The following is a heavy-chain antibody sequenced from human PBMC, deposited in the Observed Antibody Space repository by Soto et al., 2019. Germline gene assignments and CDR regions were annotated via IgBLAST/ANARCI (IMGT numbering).Heavy chain of an antibody. V-gene: IGHV1-18*01. Sequence: WAPVKVYCKASGNTLTNFGVTCVRQAPGQGLEWMGWISTLNDNTNYAQRFRGRVSMTADSSTTTAYMELRSLRPDDTAVYYCARVKTGTGEYFDYWGQGTPVTVSS. J-gene: IGHJ4*02. CDR3: ARVKTGTGEYFDY. CDR1: GNTLTNFG. CDR2: ISTLNDNT. D-gene: IGHD1-1*01.